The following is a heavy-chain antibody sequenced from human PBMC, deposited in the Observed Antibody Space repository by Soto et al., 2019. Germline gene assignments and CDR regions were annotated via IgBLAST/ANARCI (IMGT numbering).Heavy chain of an antibody. V-gene: IGHV4-30-4*01. CDR1: GGSISSGDYY. D-gene: IGHD3-22*01. J-gene: IGHJ3*02. CDR3: ARVNYDSSGYYPDAFDI. CDR2: IYYSGST. Sequence: SETLSLTCTVSGGSISSGDYYWSWIRQPPGKGLEWIGYIYYSGSTYYNPSLKSRVTISVDTSKNQFSLKLSSVTAADTAVYYCARVNYDSSGYYPDAFDIWGQGTMVTV.